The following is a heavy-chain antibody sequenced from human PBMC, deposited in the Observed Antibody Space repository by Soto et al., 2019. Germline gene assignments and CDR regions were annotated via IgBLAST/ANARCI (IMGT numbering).Heavy chain of an antibody. J-gene: IGHJ6*02. D-gene: IGHD3-22*01. V-gene: IGHV3-23*01. Sequence: PGGSLRLSCAASGSTFSSYAMSWVRQAPGKGLEWVSAISGSGGSTYYADSVKGRFTISRDNSKNTLYLQMNSLRAEDTAVYYCATLPMIGLYYYYGMDVWGQGTTVTVSS. CDR1: GSTFSSYA. CDR3: ATLPMIGLYYYYGMDV. CDR2: ISGSGGST.